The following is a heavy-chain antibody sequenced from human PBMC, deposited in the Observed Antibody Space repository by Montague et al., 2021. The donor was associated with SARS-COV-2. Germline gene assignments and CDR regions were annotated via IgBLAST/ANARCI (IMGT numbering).Heavy chain of an antibody. D-gene: IGHD3-10*01. CDR1: GFTFRSYW. V-gene: IGHV3-74*01. CDR3: VRPLWFGDSDYYFDS. Sequence: RSLSLSASGFTFRSYWMHWVRQVPGRGLVWVSRIKPDGTSTNYAASVQGRFTISRDNAKNTLSLQMNNLRAEDTAIYYCVRPLWFGDSDYYFDSWGQGTLVTVSS. CDR2: IKPDGTST. J-gene: IGHJ4*02.